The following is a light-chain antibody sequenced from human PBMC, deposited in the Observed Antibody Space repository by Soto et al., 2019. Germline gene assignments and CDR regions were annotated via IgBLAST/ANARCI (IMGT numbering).Light chain of an antibody. CDR1: QSLNSGY. V-gene: IGKV3-20*01. CDR2: GAS. CDR3: QQYGSAPYT. Sequence: IVLTQSPGTLSLSPGEGATLSCRASQSLNSGYLAWYQQKPGQAPRLLIYGASSRATGIPDRFSGSRSGTNFTLTISRLEPEDFAVYFCQQYGSAPYTFGQGTKLEIK. J-gene: IGKJ2*01.